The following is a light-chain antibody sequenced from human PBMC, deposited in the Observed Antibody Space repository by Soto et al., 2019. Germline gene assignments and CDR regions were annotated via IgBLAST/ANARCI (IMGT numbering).Light chain of an antibody. Sequence: QSALTQPASVSGSPGQSFSISCTGTSSDVGSYNLVSWYQQHPGKAPKLLIYEGSKRPSGVSNRFSGSKSGNTASLTISGLQAEDEADYYCCSYAGSSTIVVFAGGTKLTVL. V-gene: IGLV2-23*03. J-gene: IGLJ2*01. CDR3: CSYAGSSTIVV. CDR1: SSDVGSYNL. CDR2: EGS.